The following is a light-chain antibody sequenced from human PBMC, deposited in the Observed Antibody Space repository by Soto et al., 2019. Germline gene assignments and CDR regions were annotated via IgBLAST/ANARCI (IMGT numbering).Light chain of an antibody. Sequence: EIVMTQSPATLSVSPGERATLSCRASQSVSSNLAWYQQKPGQAPRLLIYGASTRATGIPARFSGSGSGTEFTLTISSLHSEDFAVYYCQQYNNGWTFGQGTKVEIK. V-gene: IGKV3-15*01. J-gene: IGKJ1*01. CDR1: QSVSSN. CDR3: QQYNNGWT. CDR2: GAS.